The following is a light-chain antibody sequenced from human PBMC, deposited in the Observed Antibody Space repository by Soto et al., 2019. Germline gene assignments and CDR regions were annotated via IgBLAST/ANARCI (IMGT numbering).Light chain of an antibody. J-gene: IGKJ5*01. V-gene: IGKV3-15*01. Sequence: EIVMTQSPATLSVSPGERATLSCRASQSVSSNLAWYQQKPGQAPRLLIYGASTRATGIPARFSGSGSGTEFTLTISSLQSEDFAAYYCQQYGSSSITFGQGTRLEIK. CDR3: QQYGSSSIT. CDR1: QSVSSN. CDR2: GAS.